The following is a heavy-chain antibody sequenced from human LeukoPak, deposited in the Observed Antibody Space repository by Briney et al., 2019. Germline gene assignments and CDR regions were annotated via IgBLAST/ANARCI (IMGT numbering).Heavy chain of an antibody. CDR2: ISSSSSYI. Sequence: GGSLRLSCATSGFTFSSYSMNWVRQAPGKGLEWVSSISSSSSYIYYADSVKGRFTISRDNAKNSLYLQMNSLRAEDTAVYYCARGRPYCSGGSCYSRPSFDIWGQGTMVTVSS. J-gene: IGHJ3*02. CDR1: GFTFSSYS. V-gene: IGHV3-21*01. D-gene: IGHD2-15*01. CDR3: ARGRPYCSGGSCYSRPSFDI.